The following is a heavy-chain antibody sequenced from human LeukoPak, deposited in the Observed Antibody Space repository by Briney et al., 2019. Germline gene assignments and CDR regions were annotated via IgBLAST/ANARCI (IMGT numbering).Heavy chain of an antibody. CDR2: LGISGDYT. V-gene: IGHV3-23*01. J-gene: IGHJ3*02. Sequence: GGSLRLSCVASGFTLSSYAMSWVRQAPRKGLQWVSSLGISGDYTWYAGSVKGRFTISRDSSKNTLYLQMNSLGAEDTAVYYCAKVLTRGYAFDIWGQGTMVTVSS. CDR1: GFTLSSYA. CDR3: AKVLTRGYAFDI.